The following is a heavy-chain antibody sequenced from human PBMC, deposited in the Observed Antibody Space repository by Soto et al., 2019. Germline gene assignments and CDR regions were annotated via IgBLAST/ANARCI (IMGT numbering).Heavy chain of an antibody. CDR2: IKSKTDGGTT. V-gene: IGHV3-15*07. CDR1: GFTFSNAW. CDR3: TTDHEVTPYFDY. Sequence: EVQLVESGGGLVKPGGSLRLSCAASGFTFSNAWMNWVRQAPGKGLEWVGRIKSKTDGGTTDYAAPVKGRFTSSRDDSKNTLYLQMNSLKTEDTAVYYCTTDHEVTPYFDYWGQGTLVTVSS. D-gene: IGHD4-4*01. J-gene: IGHJ4*02.